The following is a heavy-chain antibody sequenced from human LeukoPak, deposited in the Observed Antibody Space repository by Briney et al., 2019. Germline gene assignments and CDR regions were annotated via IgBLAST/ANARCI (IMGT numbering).Heavy chain of an antibody. Sequence: SETLSLTCAVYGGSFSGYYWSWIRQPPGKGLEWIGEINHSGSTNYNPSLKSRVTISVDTSKNQFSLKLSSVTAADTAVYYCARHLDYDSSGYYYLTTRLYAFDIWGQGTMVTVSS. D-gene: IGHD3-22*01. CDR2: INHSGST. V-gene: IGHV4-34*01. CDR3: ARHLDYDSSGYYYLTTRLYAFDI. J-gene: IGHJ3*02. CDR1: GGSFSGYY.